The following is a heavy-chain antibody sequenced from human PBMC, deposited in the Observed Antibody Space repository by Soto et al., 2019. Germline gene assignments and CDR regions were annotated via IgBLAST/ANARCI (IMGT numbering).Heavy chain of an antibody. J-gene: IGHJ6*01. Sequence: GESLKISCKGSGYSFTSYWISWVRQMPGKGLEWMGRIDPSDSYTNYSPSFQGHVTISADKSISTGYLQWSSLKASDTAMYYCARQRCSGGSCFYYYGMDVWGQGNTVTVSS. CDR1: GYSFTSYW. CDR2: IDPSDSYT. V-gene: IGHV5-10-1*01. D-gene: IGHD2-15*01. CDR3: ARQRCSGGSCFYYYGMDV.